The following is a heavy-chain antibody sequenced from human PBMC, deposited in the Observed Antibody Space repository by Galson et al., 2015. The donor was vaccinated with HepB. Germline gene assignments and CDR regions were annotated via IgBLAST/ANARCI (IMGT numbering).Heavy chain of an antibody. CDR1: GYTFTSYG. V-gene: IGHV1-18*04. J-gene: IGHJ3*02. CDR2: ISAYNGNT. CDR3: ARNRKKYGAGSHHDGFDI. D-gene: IGHD3-10*01. Sequence: SVKVSCKASGYTFTSYGIRWVRQAPGQGLEWMGWISAYNGNTNYAQKLQGRVTMTTDTSTSTAYMELRSLRFDDTAVYYCARNRKKYGAGSHHDGFDIWGQGTMVTVSS.